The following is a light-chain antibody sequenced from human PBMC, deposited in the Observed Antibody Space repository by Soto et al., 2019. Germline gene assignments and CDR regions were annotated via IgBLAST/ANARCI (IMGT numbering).Light chain of an antibody. CDR2: GVS. CDR3: QQYGNSPYT. J-gene: IGKJ2*01. V-gene: IGKV3-20*01. Sequence: ETVLTQSPGTLSLSPGDRATLSCSASQSIIGDYLSWYRQRPGQSPRLLIYGVSSRASGTPERFSGSGSGTDFTLTISRLEPEDFAVYYCQQYGNSPYTVGQGTKVEIK. CDR1: QSIIGDY.